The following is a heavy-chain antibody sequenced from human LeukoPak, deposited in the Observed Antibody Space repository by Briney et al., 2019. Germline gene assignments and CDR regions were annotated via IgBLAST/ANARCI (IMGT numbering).Heavy chain of an antibody. V-gene: IGHV3-7*03. J-gene: IGHJ4*02. Sequence: GGSLRLSCAASGFTFSSYWMGWVRQAPGKGLEWVANIKQDGSEKYYVDSVKGRFTISRDNSKNTLYLQMNSLRAEDTAVYYCAKRTAVAGTGFDYWGQGTLLTVSS. D-gene: IGHD6-13*01. CDR1: GFTFSSYW. CDR2: IKQDGSEK. CDR3: AKRTAVAGTGFDY.